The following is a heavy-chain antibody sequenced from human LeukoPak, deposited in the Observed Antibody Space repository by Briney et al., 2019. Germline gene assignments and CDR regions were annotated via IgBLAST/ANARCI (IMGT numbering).Heavy chain of an antibody. CDR3: ARTISGSYYVFHAFDI. Sequence: SETLSLTCAVSGGSISSSNWWSWVRQPPGKGLEWIGEIYHSGSTYYNPSLKSRVTISVDTSKNQFYLKLSAVTAADTAVYYCARTISGSYYVFHAFDIWGQGTMVTVSS. CDR2: IYHSGST. V-gene: IGHV4-4*02. J-gene: IGHJ3*02. D-gene: IGHD1-26*01. CDR1: GGSISSSNW.